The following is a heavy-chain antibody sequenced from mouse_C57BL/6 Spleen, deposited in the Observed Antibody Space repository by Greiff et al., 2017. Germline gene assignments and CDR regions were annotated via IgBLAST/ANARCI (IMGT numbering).Heavy chain of an antibody. V-gene: IGHV1-64*01. J-gene: IGHJ2*01. CDR1: GYTFTSYW. CDR3: ARRGGTGSLLYFDD. CDR2: IHPNSGST. D-gene: IGHD4-1*01. Sequence: QVQLQQPGAELVKPGASVKLSCKASGYTFTSYWMHWVKQRPGQGLEWIGMIHPNSGSTNYNEKFKSKATLTVDKSSSTAYMQLSSLTSEDSAVYYCARRGGTGSLLYFDDWGQGTTLTVSS.